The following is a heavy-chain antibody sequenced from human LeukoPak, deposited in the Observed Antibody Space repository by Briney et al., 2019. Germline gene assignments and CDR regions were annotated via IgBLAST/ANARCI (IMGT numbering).Heavy chain of an antibody. CDR1: GYIFSNYW. D-gene: IGHD6-13*01. J-gene: IGHJ4*02. CDR3: ARGGSSTWYGEFDY. Sequence: GESLKISCEASGYIFSNYWIGWVRQMPGRGLEWMGIIYPGDSDTKYNPSFRGQVTISADKSLSTAYLQCNGLKASDTAMYYCARGGSSTWYGEFDYWGQGTLVTVSS. V-gene: IGHV5-51*01. CDR2: IYPGDSDT.